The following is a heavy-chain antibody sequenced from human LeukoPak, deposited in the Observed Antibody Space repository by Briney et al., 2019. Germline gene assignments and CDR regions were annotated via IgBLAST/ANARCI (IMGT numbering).Heavy chain of an antibody. CDR1: GGSFSGYY. Sequence: PSETLSLTCAVYGGSFSGYYWSWIRHPPGKGLEWIGDINHSGSTNYNPSLKSRVTISVDTSKNQFSLKLSSVTAADTAVYYCCSYGLDAFDIWGQGTMVTVSS. J-gene: IGHJ3*02. CDR2: INHSGST. CDR3: CSYGLDAFDI. V-gene: IGHV4-34*01. D-gene: IGHD2-15*01.